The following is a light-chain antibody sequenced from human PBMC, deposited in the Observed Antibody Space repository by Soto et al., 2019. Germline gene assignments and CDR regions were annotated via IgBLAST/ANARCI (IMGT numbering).Light chain of an antibody. J-gene: IGKJ1*01. CDR2: GAS. Sequence: EIVLTQSPGSLSLSPGERATLTCRASQSVSSYLAWYQQKPGQAPRLLISGASSRATGFPDRFSGSGSGTDFSLTISRLEPVDSAVYYCQQYSSPPRTFGQGTKVEIK. CDR1: QSVSSY. V-gene: IGKV3-20*01. CDR3: QQYSSPPRT.